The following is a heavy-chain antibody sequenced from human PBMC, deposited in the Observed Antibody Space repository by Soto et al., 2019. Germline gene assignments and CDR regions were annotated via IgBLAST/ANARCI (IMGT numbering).Heavy chain of an antibody. CDR3: ARIGDYGDYYYGMDV. CDR1: GGSFSGYY. CDR2: INHSGST. Sequence: SETLSLTCAVYGGSFSGYYWSWIRQPPGEGLEWIGEINHSGSTNYNPSLKSRVTISVDTSKNQFSLKLSSVTAADTAVYYCARIGDYGDYYYGMDVWGQGTTVTVSS. J-gene: IGHJ6*02. D-gene: IGHD4-17*01. V-gene: IGHV4-34*01.